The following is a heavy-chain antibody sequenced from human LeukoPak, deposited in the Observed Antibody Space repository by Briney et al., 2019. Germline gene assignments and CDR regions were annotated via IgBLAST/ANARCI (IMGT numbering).Heavy chain of an antibody. Sequence: KTSETLSLTCTVSGGSISSYYWSWIRQPPGKGLEWIGYIYYSGGTNYNPPLKSRVTISVDTSKKQLSLKVTSVTAADTAVYYCARHAMATANQRFDHWGQGTLVTVSS. CDR3: ARHAMATANQRFDH. CDR2: IYYSGGT. D-gene: IGHD5-24*01. V-gene: IGHV4-59*08. CDR1: GGSISSYY. J-gene: IGHJ4*02.